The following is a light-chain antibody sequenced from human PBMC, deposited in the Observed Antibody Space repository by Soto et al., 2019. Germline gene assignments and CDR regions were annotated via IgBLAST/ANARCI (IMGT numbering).Light chain of an antibody. CDR1: SSDVGSYNL. CDR3: CSYAGGSTYV. J-gene: IGLJ1*01. CDR2: EVS. V-gene: IGLV2-23*02. Sequence: QFVMAPPASMSWSPGQAITISCTGTSSDVGSYNLVSWYQQHPGKAPKFMIYEVSKRPSGVSYRFSGSKSGNTASLTISGLQAEDEADYYCCSYAGGSTYVFGTGTKVTVL.